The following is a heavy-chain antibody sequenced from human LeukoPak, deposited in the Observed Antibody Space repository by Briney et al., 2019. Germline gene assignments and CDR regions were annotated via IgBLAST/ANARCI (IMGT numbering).Heavy chain of an antibody. CDR2: IADDGSNK. V-gene: IGHV3-30*04. Sequence: GGSLRLSCAASGFTFSNYAMHWVRQAPGKGLKWVAVIADDGSNKYYTDSVKGRFTISRDNSNNTLYLQMNSLRPEDTAVYYCARADDLDAFDTWGQGTMVTVSS. CDR1: GFTFSNYA. J-gene: IGHJ3*02. CDR3: ARADDLDAFDT.